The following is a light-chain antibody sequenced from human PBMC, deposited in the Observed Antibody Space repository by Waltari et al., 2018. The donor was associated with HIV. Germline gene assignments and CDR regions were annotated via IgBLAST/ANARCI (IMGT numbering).Light chain of an antibody. J-gene: IGKJ1*01. CDR2: LGS. CDR3: MQALQTRT. V-gene: IGKV2-28*01. Sequence: DIVMTQSPLSLSVTPGEPASISCRSSQSLLNSNGYNSLDWYLQKPGQSPHLLIYLGSNRASGVPYRFSGSGSGTDFTLKISRVEAEDVGVYFCMQALQTRTFGQGTTVEIK. CDR1: QSLLNSNGYNS.